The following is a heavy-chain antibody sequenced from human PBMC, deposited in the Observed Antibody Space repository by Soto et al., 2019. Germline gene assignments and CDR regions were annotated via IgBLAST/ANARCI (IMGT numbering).Heavy chain of an antibody. CDR2: INHSGST. D-gene: IGHD3-9*01. J-gene: IGHJ4*02. Sequence: SETLSLTCAVYGGSFSGYYWSWIRQPPGKGLEWIGEINHSGSTNYNPSLKSRVTISVDTSKNQFSLKLSSVTAADTAVYYCARGVYDILTRRYRVSPMAYWAQGTLVTVS. CDR1: GGSFSGYY. CDR3: ARGVYDILTRRYRVSPMAY. V-gene: IGHV4-34*01.